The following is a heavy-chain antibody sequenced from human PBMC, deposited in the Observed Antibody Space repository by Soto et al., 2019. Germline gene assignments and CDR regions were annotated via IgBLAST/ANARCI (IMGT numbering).Heavy chain of an antibody. CDR2: ISHSGRA. CDR3: ARDRNSGSRPDAFDI. J-gene: IGHJ3*02. CDR1: GFSIQTSYF. Sequence: SETLSLTCVVSGFSIQTSYFWGWIRQPPGKGLEWIGLISHSGRAISHPSFASRATISLDTTNNAFSLTLKSVTAADTAVYYCARDRNSGSRPDAFDIWGQGTMVTVSS. V-gene: IGHV4-38-2*02. D-gene: IGHD1-26*01.